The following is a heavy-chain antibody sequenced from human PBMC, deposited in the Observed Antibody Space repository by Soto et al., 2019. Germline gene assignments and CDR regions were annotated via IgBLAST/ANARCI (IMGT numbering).Heavy chain of an antibody. V-gene: IGHV1-69*01. CDR1: GGTFSSYA. CDR3: ARESRGYDFWSGYTTLDY. J-gene: IGHJ4*02. CDR2: IIPIFGTA. D-gene: IGHD3-3*01. Sequence: QVRLVQSGAEVKKPGSSVKVSCKASGGTFSSYAISWVRQAPGQGLEWMGRIIPIFGTANYAQKFQGRVTITADESTSTAYMELSSLRSEDTAVYYCARESRGYDFWSGYTTLDYWGQGTLVTVSS.